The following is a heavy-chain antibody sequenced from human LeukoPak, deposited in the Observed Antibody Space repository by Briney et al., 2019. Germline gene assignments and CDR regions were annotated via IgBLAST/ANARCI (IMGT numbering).Heavy chain of an antibody. CDR3: AKDVGKWESLHFFDY. J-gene: IGHJ4*02. CDR1: RFTFTTFSDYV. Sequence: PGKSLRLSCAASRFTFTTFSDYVMHWARQAPGKGLEWISGISGSGASTYYADSVKGRFTISRDDSRNTLYLQMNSLRGDDTAVYYCAKDVGKWESLHFFDYWGQGTLVTVSS. CDR2: ISGSGAST. V-gene: IGHV3-23*01. D-gene: IGHD1-26*01.